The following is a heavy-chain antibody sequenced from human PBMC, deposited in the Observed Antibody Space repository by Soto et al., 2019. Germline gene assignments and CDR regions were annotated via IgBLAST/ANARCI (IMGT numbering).Heavy chain of an antibody. J-gene: IGHJ6*02. CDR3: ARGNCSSPNCYSFSGYYGMDV. D-gene: IGHD2-2*01. V-gene: IGHV4-4*07. Sequence: PSETLSLTCTVSGGSISSYYWSWIRQPAGKGLEWIGRIYTSVSTNYNPSLKSRVTMSLDTSKNQFSLKLTSVTAADTALYYCARGNCSSPNCYSFSGYYGMDVWGQGTTVTVSS. CDR2: IYTSVST. CDR1: GGSISSYY.